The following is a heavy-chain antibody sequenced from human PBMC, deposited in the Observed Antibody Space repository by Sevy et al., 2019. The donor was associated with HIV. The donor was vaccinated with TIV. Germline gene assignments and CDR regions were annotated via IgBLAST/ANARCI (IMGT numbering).Heavy chain of an antibody. CDR1: GFTFSDYY. V-gene: IGHV3-11*01. Sequence: GGSLRLSCAASGFTFSDYYMSWIRQAPGKGLEWVSYISSSGSTIYYADSVKGRFTISRDNSKNTLYLQMNSLRTEDMAVYYCAKVGDYSNYDFDYWGQGTQVTVSS. D-gene: IGHD4-4*01. J-gene: IGHJ4*02. CDR2: ISSSGSTI. CDR3: AKVGDYSNYDFDY.